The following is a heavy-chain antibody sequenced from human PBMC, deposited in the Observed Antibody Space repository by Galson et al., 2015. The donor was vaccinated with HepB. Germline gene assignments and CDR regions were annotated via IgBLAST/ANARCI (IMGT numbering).Heavy chain of an antibody. Sequence: CAISGDSVSRDTVGWNWIRQSPSRGLEWLGRTYYRSKWYSDYAISVKSRIIINADSSTNQFFLQLNSVTPEDTAVYYCTRVAHLGRGMNVWGRGTTVTV. D-gene: IGHD3-10*01. J-gene: IGHJ6*02. CDR2: TYYRSKWYS. V-gene: IGHV6-1*01. CDR1: GDSVSRDTVG. CDR3: TRVAHLGRGMNV.